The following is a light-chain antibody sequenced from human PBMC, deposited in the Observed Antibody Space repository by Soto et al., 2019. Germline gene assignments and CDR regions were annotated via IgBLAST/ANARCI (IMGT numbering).Light chain of an antibody. V-gene: IGKV1-39*01. CDR3: QQSYSTLQT. CDR2: AAS. CDR1: QSISSY. Sequence: DFQMTQSPSSLSASVGDRVTITCRASQSISSYLNWYQQKPGKAPKLLIYAASSLQSGVPSRFSGSGSGTDFTLTISSLQPEDFATYYCQQSYSTLQTFGQGTKVEIK. J-gene: IGKJ1*01.